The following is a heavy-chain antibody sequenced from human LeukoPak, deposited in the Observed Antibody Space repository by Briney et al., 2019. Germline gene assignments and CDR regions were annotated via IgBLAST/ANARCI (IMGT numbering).Heavy chain of an antibody. CDR3: AKDITVVVVAARGAFDI. V-gene: IGHV3-9*01. CDR2: ISWNSGSI. J-gene: IGHJ3*02. D-gene: IGHD2-15*01. Sequence: GGSLRLSCAASGFTFDDYAMHWVRQAPGKGLEWVSGISWNSGSIGYADSVKGRFTISRDNAKNSLYLQMNSLRAEDTALYYCAKDITVVVVAARGAFDIWGQGTMVTVSS. CDR1: GFTFDDYA.